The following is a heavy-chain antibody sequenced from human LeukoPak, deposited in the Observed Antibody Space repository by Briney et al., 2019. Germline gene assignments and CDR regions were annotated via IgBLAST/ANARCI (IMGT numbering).Heavy chain of an antibody. CDR2: ISSTSSYK. Sequence: PGGSLRLSCAASGFTFSNAWMSWVRQAPGKGLEWVSCISSTSSYKYYADSVKGRFTISRDNAKNSLYLQLNSLRAEDTALYYCVRPRSPASNDGGYWGQGTLVTVSS. V-gene: IGHV3-21*01. D-gene: IGHD1-1*01. J-gene: IGHJ4*02. CDR3: VRPRSPASNDGGY. CDR1: GFTFSNAW.